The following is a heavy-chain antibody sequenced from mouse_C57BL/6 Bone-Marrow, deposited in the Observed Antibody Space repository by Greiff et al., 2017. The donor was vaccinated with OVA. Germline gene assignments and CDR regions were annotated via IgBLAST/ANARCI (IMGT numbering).Heavy chain of an antibody. CDR2: IDPSDSYT. CDR1: GYTFTSYW. Sequence: QVQLQQPGAELVRPGTSVKLSCKASGYTFTSYWMHWVKQRPGQGLEWIGVIDPSDSYTNYNQKFKGKATLTVDTSSSTAYMQLSSLTSEDSAVYYCARLRRAYWGQGTLVTVSA. V-gene: IGHV1-59*01. D-gene: IGHD1-1*01. CDR3: ARLRRAY. J-gene: IGHJ3*01.